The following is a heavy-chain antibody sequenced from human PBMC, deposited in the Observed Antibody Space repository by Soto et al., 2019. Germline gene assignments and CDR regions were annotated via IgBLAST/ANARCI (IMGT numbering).Heavy chain of an antibody. CDR2: INPASGGT. D-gene: IGHD6-19*01. Sequence: QVHLVQSGAEVKKPGASVKVSCKASGYIFTAYYMNWVRQAPGQGLEWMGWINPASGGTNYAQNFQGRVTMTTDPSISTAYMELSSLRSDDTAVYYCARAYSAGAGASDFWGQGTMVIVSS. V-gene: IGHV1-2*02. CDR1: GYIFTAYY. CDR3: ARAYSAGAGASDF. J-gene: IGHJ3*01.